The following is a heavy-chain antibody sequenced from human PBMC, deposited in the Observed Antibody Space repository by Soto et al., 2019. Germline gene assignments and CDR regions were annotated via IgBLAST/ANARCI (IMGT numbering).Heavy chain of an antibody. CDR3: ARETYRGFYFDY. Sequence: EVQVLESGGGLVQPGGSLRLSCAASGFNFNTYAMSWVRQAPGKGPEWVSRINSDGSRTSYADSVTGRFTISRDNAKNTLYLQMNSLRVEDTALYYCARETYRGFYFDYWGQGTLVTVSS. CDR2: INSDGSRT. D-gene: IGHD4-4*01. V-gene: IGHV3-23*03. CDR1: GFNFNTYA. J-gene: IGHJ4*02.